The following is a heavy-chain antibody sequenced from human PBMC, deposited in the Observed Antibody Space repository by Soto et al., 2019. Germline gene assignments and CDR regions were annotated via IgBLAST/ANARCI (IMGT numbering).Heavy chain of an antibody. CDR3: AREAFLVGATGHLYYYGMDV. J-gene: IGHJ6*02. Sequence: SETLSLTCAVYGGSFRGYYWSWIRQPPGKGLEWIGEINHSGSTNYNPSLKSRVTISVDTSKNQFSLKLSSVTAADTAVYYCAREAFLVGATGHLYYYGMDVWGQGTTVT. CDR2: INHSGST. CDR1: GGSFRGYY. V-gene: IGHV4-34*01. D-gene: IGHD1-26*01.